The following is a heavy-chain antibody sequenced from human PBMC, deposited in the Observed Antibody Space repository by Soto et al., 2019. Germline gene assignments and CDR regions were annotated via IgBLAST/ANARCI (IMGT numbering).Heavy chain of an antibody. CDR1: GFTVSSNY. V-gene: IGHV3-66*01. Sequence: GGSLRLSCAASGFTVSSNYMSWVRQAPGKGLEWGSVIYSGGSTYYADSVKGRFNISRHNSKNTLYLQRNSLRAEDTAVYYCPRSDRLGLFDYWGQGTLVTVSS. J-gene: IGHJ4*02. D-gene: IGHD3-22*01. CDR3: PRSDRLGLFDY. CDR2: IYSGGST.